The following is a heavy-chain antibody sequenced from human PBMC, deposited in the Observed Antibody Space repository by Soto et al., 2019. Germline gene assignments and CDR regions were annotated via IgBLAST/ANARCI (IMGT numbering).Heavy chain of an antibody. CDR1: GFTFSSYE. J-gene: IGHJ4*02. Sequence: GGSLRLSCAASGFTFSSYEMNWVRQAPGKGLEWVSYISSYGSSIYYADSVKGRFTISRDNAKNSLYLQMNSLRAEDTAVYYCARSPSLRFLEWLSPDYWGRGTLVTVSS. CDR3: ARSPSLRFLEWLSPDY. V-gene: IGHV3-48*03. D-gene: IGHD3-3*01. CDR2: ISSYGSSI.